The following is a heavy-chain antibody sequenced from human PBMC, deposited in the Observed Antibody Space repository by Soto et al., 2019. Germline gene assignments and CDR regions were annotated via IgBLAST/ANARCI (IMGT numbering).Heavy chain of an antibody. J-gene: IGHJ4*02. Sequence: GGSLRLSCAASGFTFSSYEMNWVRQAPGKGLEWVSYISSSGSTIYYADSVKGRFTISRDNAKNSLYLQMNSLRAEDTAVYYCARVPGSVGATDYWGQGTLVTVSS. D-gene: IGHD1-26*01. V-gene: IGHV3-48*03. CDR3: ARVPGSVGATDY. CDR1: GFTFSSYE. CDR2: ISSSGSTI.